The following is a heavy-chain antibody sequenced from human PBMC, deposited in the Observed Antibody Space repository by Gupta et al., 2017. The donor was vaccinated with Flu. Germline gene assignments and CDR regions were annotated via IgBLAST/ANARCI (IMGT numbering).Heavy chain of an antibody. CDR3: TRVLSGIYDFWSGYTHYYYYMDV. J-gene: IGHJ6*03. V-gene: IGHV3-49*04. Sequence: EVQLVESGGGLVQPGRSLRLSCTASGFTFGDYAMSWVRQAPGKGLEWVGFIRSKAYGGTTEYAASVKGRFTISRDDSKSIAYLQMNSLKTEDTAVYYCTRVLSGIYDFWSGYTHYYYYMDVWGKGTTVTVSS. CDR2: IRSKAYGGTT. D-gene: IGHD3-3*01. CDR1: GFTFGDYA.